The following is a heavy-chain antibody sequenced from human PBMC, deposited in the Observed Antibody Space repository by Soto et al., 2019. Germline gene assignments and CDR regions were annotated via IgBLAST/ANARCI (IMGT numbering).Heavy chain of an antibody. Sequence: EVQLVESGGGLVQPGGSLRLSCAASGFTFSSYWMSWVRQAPGKGLEWVANIKQDGSEKYYVDSVKGRFTISRDNAKNSLYLQMNSLRAEDTAVYDCARVSWNYFWYFDLLGRGTLVTVSS. J-gene: IGHJ2*01. CDR3: ARVSWNYFWYFDL. D-gene: IGHD1-7*01. CDR1: GFTFSSYW. CDR2: IKQDGSEK. V-gene: IGHV3-7*03.